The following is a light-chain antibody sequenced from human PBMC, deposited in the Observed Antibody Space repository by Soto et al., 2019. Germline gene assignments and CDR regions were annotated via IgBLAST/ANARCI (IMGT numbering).Light chain of an antibody. J-gene: IGKJ5*01. Sequence: DIQMTQSPSSLSASVGDRVTITCRASQSIASYLNWYRQKPGKAPKLLIYAASSLQRGVPSRFSGSGSGTDFILTIRSLQPEDCATYYCQQSYSSPITFGQGTRLEMK. CDR2: AAS. CDR3: QQSYSSPIT. V-gene: IGKV1-39*01. CDR1: QSIASY.